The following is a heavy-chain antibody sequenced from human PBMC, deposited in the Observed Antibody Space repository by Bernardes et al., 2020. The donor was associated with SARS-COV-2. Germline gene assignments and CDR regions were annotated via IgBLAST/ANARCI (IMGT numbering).Heavy chain of an antibody. Sequence: GASLKISCKGSGYSFTSYWIGWVRQMPGKGLEWMGIIYPGDSDTRYSPSFQGQVTISADKSISTAYLQWSSLKASDTAMYYCARRGYCSGGSCYGDAFDIWGQGTMVTVSS. CDR2: IYPGDSDT. CDR3: ARRGYCSGGSCYGDAFDI. J-gene: IGHJ3*02. D-gene: IGHD2-15*01. V-gene: IGHV5-51*01. CDR1: GYSFTSYW.